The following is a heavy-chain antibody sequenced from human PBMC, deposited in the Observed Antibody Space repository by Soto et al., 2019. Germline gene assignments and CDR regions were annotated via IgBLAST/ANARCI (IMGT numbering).Heavy chain of an antibody. CDR2: IYYSGST. J-gene: IGHJ5*02. CDR1: GGSISSGDYY. CDR3: ARDSRVDSSGYTQTNWFDP. D-gene: IGHD3-22*01. Sequence: SETLSLTCTVSGGSISSGDYYWSWIRQPPGKGLEWIGYIYYSGSTYYNPSLKSRVTISVDTSKNQFSLKLSSVTAADTAVYYCARDSRVDSSGYTQTNWFDPWGQGTPVPVSS. V-gene: IGHV4-30-4*01.